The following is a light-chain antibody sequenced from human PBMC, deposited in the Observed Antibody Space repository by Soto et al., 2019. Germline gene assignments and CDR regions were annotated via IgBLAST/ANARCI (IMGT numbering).Light chain of an antibody. CDR3: QQPDSVPLT. CDR2: GAS. V-gene: IGKV1-12*01. CDR1: QGISRW. Sequence: DIQMTQSPSSVSASVGDRVTITCRASQGISRWLDWYQQKPGKAPKLLIYGASSVQSGVQSRLSGSGSGTDFTITISSLQPEDFATDYFQQPDSVPLTFGGGTKVELK. J-gene: IGKJ4*02.